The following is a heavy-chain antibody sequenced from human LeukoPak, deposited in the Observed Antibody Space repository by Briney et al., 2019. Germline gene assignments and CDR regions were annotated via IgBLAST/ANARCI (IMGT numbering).Heavy chain of an antibody. V-gene: IGHV3-21*01. CDR1: GFTFSSYR. CDR3: ARDHDQVVDGYYYYGMDV. D-gene: IGHD2-2*01. Sequence: GGSLRLSCAASGFTFSSYRMNWVRQAPGKGLEWVSSISSSSGFIYYAVSVKGRFTVSRDNAKNSLYLQMTSLRAEDTAVYYCARDHDQVVDGYYYYGMDVWGQGTTVTVSS. J-gene: IGHJ6*02. CDR2: ISSSSGFI.